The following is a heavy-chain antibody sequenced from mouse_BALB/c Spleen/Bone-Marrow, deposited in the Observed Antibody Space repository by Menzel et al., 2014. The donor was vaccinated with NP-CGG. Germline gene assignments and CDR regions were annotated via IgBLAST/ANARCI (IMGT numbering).Heavy chain of an antibody. CDR1: GFNIKDPY. D-gene: IGHD1-1*01. V-gene: IGHV14-3*02. J-gene: IGHJ3*01. CDR2: TDPANGNT. Sequence: EVMLVESGAELVKPGASVKLSCTASGFNIKDPYMHWVKQRPEQGLEWIGRTDPANGNTKYDPKFQGKATITADTSSNTAYLQLSSLTSEDTAVYYCAPYYYGRWFTYWGQGTLVTVSA. CDR3: APYYYGRWFTY.